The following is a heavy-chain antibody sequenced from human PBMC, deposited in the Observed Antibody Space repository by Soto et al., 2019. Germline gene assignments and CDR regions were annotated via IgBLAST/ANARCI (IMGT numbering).Heavy chain of an antibody. CDR3: ASWNEREHAYDV. Sequence: DVQLVESGGGLIQPGESLRLSCAAFGLTVSGKKYVAWVRQAPGKGLEWVSALYDVDGSFYADSVKGRFTTSSDSYKTTVYLQMNGLRPDDTAVYYCASWNEREHAYDVWGQGTTVTVSS. V-gene: IGHV3-53*01. J-gene: IGHJ3*01. D-gene: IGHD1-1*01. CDR1: GLTVSGKKY. CDR2: LYDVDGS.